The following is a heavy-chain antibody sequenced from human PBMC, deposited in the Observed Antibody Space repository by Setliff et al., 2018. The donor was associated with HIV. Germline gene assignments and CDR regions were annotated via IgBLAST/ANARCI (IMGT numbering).Heavy chain of an antibody. CDR1: GGSVSSSSYY. CDR2: IYYSGDT. V-gene: IGHV4-39*01. D-gene: IGHD6-19*01. J-gene: IGHJ6*03. CDR3: ARHYNGAVADAYSYYYYMDV. Sequence: PSETLSLTCTVSGGSVSSSSYYWGWIRQPTGKGLEWIGTIYYSGDTQYNPSFKTRVIMSVDTSKNQFSLKLSSVTAADTAVYYCARHYNGAVADAYSYYYYMDVWGKGTTVTVSS.